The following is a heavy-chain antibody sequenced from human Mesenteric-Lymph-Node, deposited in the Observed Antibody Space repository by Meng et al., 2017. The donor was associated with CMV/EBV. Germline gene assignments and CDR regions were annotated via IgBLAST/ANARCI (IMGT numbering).Heavy chain of an antibody. V-gene: IGHV6-1*01. CDR1: GDSVSSNSAA. CDR3: ARGSSGYDYAIDY. CDR2: TYYRSKWYN. Sequence: SCAISGDSVSSNSAAWNWIRQPPSRGLEWLGRTYYRSKWYNDYAVSVKSRITINPDTSKNQFSLQLNSVTPEDTAVYYCARGSSGYDYAIDYWGQGTLVTVSS. D-gene: IGHD5-12*01. J-gene: IGHJ4*02.